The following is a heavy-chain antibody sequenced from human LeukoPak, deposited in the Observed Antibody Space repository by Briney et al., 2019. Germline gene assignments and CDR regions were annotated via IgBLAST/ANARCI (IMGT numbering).Heavy chain of an antibody. CDR1: GGTFSSYA. CDR2: IIPIFGTA. CDR3: ARGIVVVTRGYFDY. D-gene: IGHD3-22*01. V-gene: IGHV1-69*06. Sequence: SVKVSCKASGGTFSSYAISWVRQAPGQGLEWMGGIIPIFGTANYAQKFQGRVTITADKSTSTAYMELSSLRSEDTAVYYCARGIVVVTRGYFDYWGQGTLVTVSS. J-gene: IGHJ4*02.